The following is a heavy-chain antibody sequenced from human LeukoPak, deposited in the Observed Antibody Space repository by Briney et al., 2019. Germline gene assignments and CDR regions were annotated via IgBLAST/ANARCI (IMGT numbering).Heavy chain of an antibody. V-gene: IGHV4-31*03. CDR1: GGSISSGGYC. J-gene: IGHJ5*02. D-gene: IGHD6-13*01. CDR2: IYCSGST. Sequence: SETLSLTCTVSGGSISSGGYCWSWIRQHPGKGLEWIGYIYCSGSTYYNPSLKSRVTISVDTSKNQFSLKLSSVTAADTAVYYCARYSTYNWFDPWGQGTLVTVSS. CDR3: ARYSTYNWFDP.